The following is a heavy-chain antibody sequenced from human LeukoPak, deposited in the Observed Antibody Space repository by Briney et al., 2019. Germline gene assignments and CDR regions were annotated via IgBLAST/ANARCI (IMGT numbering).Heavy chain of an antibody. V-gene: IGHV1-69*13. J-gene: IGHJ4*02. Sequence: ASVRVSCKASGGTFSSYAISWVRQAPGQGLEWMGGIIPIFGTANYAQKFQGRVTITADESTSTAYMELSSLRSEDTAVYYCARGGAVEMAKFDYWGQGTLVTVSS. CDR3: ARGGAVEMAKFDY. CDR1: GGTFSSYA. CDR2: IIPIFGTA. D-gene: IGHD5-24*01.